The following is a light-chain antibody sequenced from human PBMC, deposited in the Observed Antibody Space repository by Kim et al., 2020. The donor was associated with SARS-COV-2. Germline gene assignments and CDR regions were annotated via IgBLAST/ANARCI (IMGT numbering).Light chain of an antibody. V-gene: IGKV3-15*01. CDR1: LSVSNN. CDR2: GAS. CDR3: HQYNNGYT. J-gene: IGKJ2*01. Sequence: EIVMTQSPATLSVSPGERATLSCRASLSVSNNLAWYQQRPGQAPRLLIYGASTRASGIPVRFSGSGSGTVFTLTISSLQSEDFAVYYCHQYNNGYTFGQGTKLEI.